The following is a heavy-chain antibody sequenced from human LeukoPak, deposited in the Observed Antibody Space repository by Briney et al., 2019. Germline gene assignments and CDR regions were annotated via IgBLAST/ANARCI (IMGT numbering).Heavy chain of an antibody. CDR2: INSDGRST. CDR3: ARDYCGTTSCPGAEYFQH. D-gene: IGHD2-2*01. Sequence: PGGSLRLSCAASGATFSSHWMHWVPQAPGKGRVGVSRINSDGRSTSYADSVKGRFTSSRDYAKNTVYLQMNSLRAEHTAIYYCARDYCGTTSCPGAEYFQHWGQGTLVTVSS. CDR1: GATFSSHW. J-gene: IGHJ1*01. V-gene: IGHV3-74*01.